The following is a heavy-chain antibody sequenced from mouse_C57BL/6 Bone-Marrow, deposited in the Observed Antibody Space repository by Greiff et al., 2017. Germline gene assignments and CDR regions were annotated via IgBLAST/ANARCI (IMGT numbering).Heavy chain of an antibody. CDR2: ISNGGGST. V-gene: IGHV5-12*01. CDR3: ARGVGDEAWFAY. J-gene: IGHJ3*01. Sequence: EVKLMESGGGLVQPGGSPKLSCAASGFTFSDYYMYWVRQTPEKRLEWVAYISNGGGSTYYPDTVKGRFTISRDNAKNTLYLQMSRLKSEDTAMYYCARGVGDEAWFAYWGQGTLVTVSA. D-gene: IGHD1-1*01. CDR1: GFTFSDYY.